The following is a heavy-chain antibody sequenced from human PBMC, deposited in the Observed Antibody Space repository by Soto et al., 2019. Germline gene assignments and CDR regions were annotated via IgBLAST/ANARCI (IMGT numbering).Heavy chain of an antibody. CDR3: ARGGLSHIVTGYFDS. D-gene: IGHD3-9*01. V-gene: IGHV3-64*01. Sequence: GGSLRLSCAASGFSFSSHGMHWVRQAPGKGLEYVSAISSNGDTTYYANSVKGRFSISRDNFKNTLFLQMGSLRVDDMAVYYCARGGLSHIVTGYFDSWGQGTLVTVSS. CDR2: ISSNGDTT. J-gene: IGHJ4*02. CDR1: GFSFSSHG.